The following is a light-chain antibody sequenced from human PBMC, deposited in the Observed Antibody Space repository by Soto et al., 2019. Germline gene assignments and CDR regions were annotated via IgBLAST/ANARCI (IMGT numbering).Light chain of an antibody. CDR3: QQYGGSPVT. CDR2: GAS. V-gene: IGKV3-20*01. CDR1: QTVSYNY. Sequence: PGERATLSCRSSQTVSYNYIAWYHQKPGQPPRLLIYGASRRATGIPDRFSGSGSGTDFTLTITRLEPEDFAVYFCQQYGGSPVTFGQGTKVDI. J-gene: IGKJ2*01.